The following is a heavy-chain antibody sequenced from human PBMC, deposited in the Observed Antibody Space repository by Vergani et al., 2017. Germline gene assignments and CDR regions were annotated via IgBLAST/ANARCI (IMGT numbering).Heavy chain of an antibody. CDR2: ISSSSSTI. CDR3: ARGLGFRRLLGGDFDY. J-gene: IGHJ4*02. CDR1: GFTFSSYS. D-gene: IGHD1-14*01. V-gene: IGHV3-48*02. Sequence: EVQLVESGGGLVQPGGSLRLSCAASGFTFSSYSMNWVRQAPGKGLEWVSYISSSSSTIYYADSVKGRFTISRDNAKNSLYLQMNSLRDEDTAVYYCARGLGFRRLLGGDFDYWGQGTLVTVSS.